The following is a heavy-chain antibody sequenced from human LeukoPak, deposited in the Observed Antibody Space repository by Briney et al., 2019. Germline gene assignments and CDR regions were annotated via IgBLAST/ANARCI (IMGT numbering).Heavy chain of an antibody. CDR3: ARDSLQYYSYYMDV. CDR1: GGSISSYY. J-gene: IGHJ6*03. Sequence: SETLSLTCSDSGGSISSYYWSWIRQPAGKGLEWIERIYNTGSTNYNPSLKSRVTMSIDTSKNQFSLKLNSVTAADTAVYYCARDSLQYYSYYMDVWGKGTTVTVSS. V-gene: IGHV4-4*07. CDR2: IYNTGST.